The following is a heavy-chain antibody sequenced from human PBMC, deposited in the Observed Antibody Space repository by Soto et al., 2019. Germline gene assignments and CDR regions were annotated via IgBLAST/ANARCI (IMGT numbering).Heavy chain of an antibody. CDR2: IIPIFDTA. CDR1: GGTFSDFT. D-gene: IGHD1-1*01. CDR3: ARNGTQIGYSYGMDV. V-gene: IGHV1-69*01. J-gene: IGHJ6*02. Sequence: QVQLVQSGAELRQPGSSVKVSCKASGGTFSDFTINWVRQAPGQRLEWMGGIIPIFDTANYAEKFQGRVTITADESTSTSFMEVSSLRSEDTAIYYCARNGTQIGYSYGMDVWGQGTIVTVSS.